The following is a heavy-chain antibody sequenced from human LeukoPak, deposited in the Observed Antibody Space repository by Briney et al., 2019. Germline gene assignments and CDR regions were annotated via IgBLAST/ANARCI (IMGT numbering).Heavy chain of an antibody. CDR1: GESFSGYY. Sequence: SETLSLTCDVYGESFSGYYWSWIRQPPGKGLEWIGEVNHSGGTNYNPSLKRRVTISLDTSKNQFSLKLSSVTAADTAMYFCARGRTGYQLLPTKKNYSYYYVDVWGKGTSVTVSS. V-gene: IGHV4-34*01. CDR3: ARGRTGYQLLPTKKNYSYYYVDV. D-gene: IGHD2-2*01. CDR2: VNHSGGT. J-gene: IGHJ6*03.